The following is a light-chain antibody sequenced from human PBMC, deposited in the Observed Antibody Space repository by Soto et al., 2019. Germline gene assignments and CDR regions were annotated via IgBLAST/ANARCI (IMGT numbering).Light chain of an antibody. J-gene: IGLJ2*01. CDR2: STS. CDR1: ISNIGGNT. CDR3: ATWDDSLNGPV. Sequence: QSVLTQPPSASGTPGQRVTISCSGTISNIGGNTVDWYQQLPGTAPKLLIYSTSHRPSGVPDRFSGSKSDTSASLAISGLQSEDEADYYCATWDDSLNGPVFGGGTKLTVL. V-gene: IGLV1-44*01.